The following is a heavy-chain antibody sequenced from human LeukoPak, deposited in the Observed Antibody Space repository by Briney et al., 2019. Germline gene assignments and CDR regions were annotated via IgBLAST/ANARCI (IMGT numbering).Heavy chain of an antibody. D-gene: IGHD4-11*01. CDR2: INPNSGGI. CDR1: GYTFAAYF. J-gene: IGHJ5*02. V-gene: IGHV1-2*02. CDR3: VRDSYSDYVGDWFDP. Sequence: ASLKVSCKASGYTFAAYFIHWVRQSPGQGLEWMGWINPNSGGIKYAQKFQGRVTMTRDTSISTAYMELSRLRSDDTAVYYCVRDSYSDYVGDWFDPWGHGTLVTVSS.